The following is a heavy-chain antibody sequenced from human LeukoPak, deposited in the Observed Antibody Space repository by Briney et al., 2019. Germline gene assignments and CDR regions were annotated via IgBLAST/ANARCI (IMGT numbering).Heavy chain of an antibody. CDR1: GYTFTSYD. CDR2: MNPNSGNT. D-gene: IGHD1-7*01. Sequence: ASVKVSCKASGYTFTSYDINWVRQATGQGLEWMGWMNPNSGNTGYAQKFQGRGTMTRNTSISTAYMELSSLRSEDTAVYYCARVAGHWNYVNYYYYYYMDVWGKGTTVTVSS. V-gene: IGHV1-8*01. J-gene: IGHJ6*03. CDR3: ARVAGHWNYVNYYYYYYMDV.